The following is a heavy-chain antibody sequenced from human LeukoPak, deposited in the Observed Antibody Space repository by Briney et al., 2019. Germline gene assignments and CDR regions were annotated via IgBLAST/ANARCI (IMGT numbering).Heavy chain of an antibody. V-gene: IGHV1-18*01. J-gene: IGHJ4*02. D-gene: IGHD3-9*01. CDR1: GYTFTSYS. CDR2: ISPYNGNT. CDR3: AKTAFTNYNILTGYFDY. Sequence: ASVKVSCKASGYTFTSYSITWVRQAPGQGLEWMGWISPYNGNTNYAQKLQVRVTMTTDTSTSTTYMELRSLRSDDTAVYYCAKTAFTNYNILTGYFDYWGQGTLVTVSS.